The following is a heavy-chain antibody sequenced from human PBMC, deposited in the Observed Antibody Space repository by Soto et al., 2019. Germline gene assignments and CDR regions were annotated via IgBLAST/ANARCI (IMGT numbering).Heavy chain of an antibody. Sequence: PSETLSLTCTVSGGSISSYYWSWIRQPPGKGLEWIGYIYYSGSTNYNPSLKSRITISVDTSKNQFSLNLSSVTATDTAVYYCARGWGRIFDYWGQGTLVTVSS. V-gene: IGHV4-59*08. CDR2: IYYSGST. J-gene: IGHJ4*02. CDR1: GGSISSYY. CDR3: ARGWGRIFDY. D-gene: IGHD7-27*01.